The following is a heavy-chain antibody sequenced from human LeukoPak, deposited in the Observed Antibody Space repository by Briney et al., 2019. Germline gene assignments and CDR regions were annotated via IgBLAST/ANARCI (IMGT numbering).Heavy chain of an antibody. Sequence: GASVKVSCKASGYTFISYIITWVRQAPGQGLEWMGWISAYNGNTNYAQKFQGRVTMTTEISTSTAYMELRSLRSDDTAVYYCARESDLNTVTPIFDYWGQGTLVTVSS. CDR3: ARESDLNTVTPIFDY. CDR1: GYTFISYI. D-gene: IGHD4-17*01. V-gene: IGHV1-18*01. CDR2: ISAYNGNT. J-gene: IGHJ4*02.